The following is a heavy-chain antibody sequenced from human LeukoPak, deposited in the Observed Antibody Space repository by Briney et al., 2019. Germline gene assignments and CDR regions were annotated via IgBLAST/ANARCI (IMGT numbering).Heavy chain of an antibody. Sequence: GGSLRLSCTASGFTFGDYAMSWVRQAPGKGLEWVGFIRSKAYGGTTEHAASVKGRFTISRDDSKSLAYLQMNSLKTEDTAVYYCTRAAYYDFWSGYYFWGQGTLVTVSS. CDR3: TRAAYYDFWSGYYF. V-gene: IGHV3-49*04. D-gene: IGHD3-3*01. CDR1: GFTFGDYA. CDR2: IRSKAYGGTT. J-gene: IGHJ4*02.